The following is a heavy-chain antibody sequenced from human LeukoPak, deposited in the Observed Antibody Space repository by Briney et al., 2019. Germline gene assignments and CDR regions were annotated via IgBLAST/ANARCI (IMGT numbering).Heavy chain of an antibody. CDR3: ARDPGSIAARMDV. Sequence: PGGSLRLSCAASGFTFSTSAMNWVRQAPGKGLEWVSSINNVRSHIYYADSVRGRFTISRDNANNVLYLQMNSLRAEDTALYHCARDPGSIAARMDVWGKGTTVTVSS. V-gene: IGHV3-21*04. D-gene: IGHD6-6*01. J-gene: IGHJ6*04. CDR2: INNVRSHI. CDR1: GFTFSTSA.